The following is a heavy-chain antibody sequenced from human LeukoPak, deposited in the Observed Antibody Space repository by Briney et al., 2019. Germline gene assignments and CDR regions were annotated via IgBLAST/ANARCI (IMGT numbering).Heavy chain of an antibody. CDR2: FDPEDGET. Sequence: ASVKVSCKVSGYTLTELSMHWVRQAPGKGLEWMGGFDPEDGETIYAQKFQGRVTMTEDTSTDTAYMELSSLRSEDTAVYYCATERSGLRYFDWLPRDYWGQGTLVTVSS. CDR3: ATERSGLRYFDWLPRDY. D-gene: IGHD3-9*01. CDR1: GYTLTELS. J-gene: IGHJ4*02. V-gene: IGHV1-24*01.